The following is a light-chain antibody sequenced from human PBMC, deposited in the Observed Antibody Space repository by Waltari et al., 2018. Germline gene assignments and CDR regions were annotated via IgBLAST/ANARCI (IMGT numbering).Light chain of an antibody. CDR3: QQYNDWLPLT. Sequence: CRASQSVSSFVAWYQQKPGQAPRLLSYGASTRATGIPARFSGSGSGTEFTLTISSLQSEDFAVYYCQQYNDWLPLTFGGGTKVEIK. V-gene: IGKV3-15*01. J-gene: IGKJ4*01. CDR2: GAS. CDR1: QSVSSF.